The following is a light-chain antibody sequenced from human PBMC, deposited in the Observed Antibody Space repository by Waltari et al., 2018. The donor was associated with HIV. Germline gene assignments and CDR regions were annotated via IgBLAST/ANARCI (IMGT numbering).Light chain of an antibody. CDR1: QSVSSN. CDR3: QQYNNWPPLT. V-gene: IGKV3-15*01. J-gene: IGKJ4*01. Sequence: EIVMTQSPATLSVSPGERATLSCRASQSVSSNLAWYQQKAGQAPRLLTYGASTRATGIPARFSGSGSGTEFTLTISSLQSEDFAVYYCQQYNNWPPLTFGGGTKVEIK. CDR2: GAS.